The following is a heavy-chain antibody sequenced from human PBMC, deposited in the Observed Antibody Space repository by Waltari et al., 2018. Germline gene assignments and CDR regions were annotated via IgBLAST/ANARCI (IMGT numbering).Heavy chain of an antibody. V-gene: IGHV1-69*10. D-gene: IGHD6-13*01. Sequence: QVQLVQSRAAVKKPGSSVKVSCKASGGTFSSYAISLVRQAPGQGLEWMGGIIPILGIANYAQKFQGRVTITADKSTSTAYMELSSLRSEDTAVYYCAGEPSGAAGTPFDYWGQGTLVTVSS. CDR2: IIPILGIA. CDR3: AGEPSGAAGTPFDY. CDR1: GGTFSSYA. J-gene: IGHJ4*02.